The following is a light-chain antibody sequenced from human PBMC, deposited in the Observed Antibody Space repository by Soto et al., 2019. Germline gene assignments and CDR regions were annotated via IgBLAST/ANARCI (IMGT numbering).Light chain of an antibody. CDR2: DVS. CDR1: SRDVGGYNY. Sequence: QSVLTQPASVSGSPGQSITTSCTGTSRDVGGYNYVSWYQQHPGKAPKLMIYDVSNRPSGVSNRFSGSKSGNTASLTISGLQAEDEADYYCSSYTSSSTDVFGTGTKVTVL. V-gene: IGLV2-14*01. J-gene: IGLJ1*01. CDR3: SSYTSSSTDV.